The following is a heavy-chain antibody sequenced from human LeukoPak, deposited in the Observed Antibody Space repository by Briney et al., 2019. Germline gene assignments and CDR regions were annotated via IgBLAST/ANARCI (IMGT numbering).Heavy chain of an antibody. CDR1: GFIFSSSW. CDR3: AKTSSGGSYYFDY. D-gene: IGHD2-15*01. CDR2: IKEDGTEQ. Sequence: GGSLRLSCAASGFIFSSSWMRWVRQAPGKGPEWVANIKEDGTEQHYVDSVRGRFTISRDTAKNSLYLQMNSLRAEDTAVYYCAKTSSGGSYYFDYWGQGTLVTVSS. V-gene: IGHV3-7*01. J-gene: IGHJ4*02.